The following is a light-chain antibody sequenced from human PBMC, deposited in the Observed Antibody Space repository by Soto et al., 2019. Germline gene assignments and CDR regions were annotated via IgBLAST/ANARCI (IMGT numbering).Light chain of an antibody. Sequence: DIQMTQSPSTLSASVGDRVTITCRASQSINDWLAWYQQKPGKAPKLLIYKASSLQTGVPSRFSGSGSGTDFTLSITSLQPDDFATYYCQQYDRSPRTFGQGTKVEIK. CDR3: QQYDRSPRT. J-gene: IGKJ1*01. CDR2: KAS. V-gene: IGKV1-5*03. CDR1: QSINDW.